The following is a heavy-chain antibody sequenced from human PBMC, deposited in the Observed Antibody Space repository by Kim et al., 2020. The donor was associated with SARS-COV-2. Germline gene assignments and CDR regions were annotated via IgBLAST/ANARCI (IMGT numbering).Heavy chain of an antibody. Sequence: GGSLRLSCAASGFTFSSYAMHWVRQAPGKGLEWVAVISYDGSNKYYADSVKGRFTISRDNSKNTLYLQMNSLRAEDTAVYYCARDIGYSSGWYTSYYYYGMNVWGQGTTVTVSS. D-gene: IGHD6-19*01. CDR3: ARDIGYSSGWYTSYYYYGMNV. CDR2: ISYDGSNK. CDR1: GFTFSSYA. V-gene: IGHV3-30*04. J-gene: IGHJ6*02.